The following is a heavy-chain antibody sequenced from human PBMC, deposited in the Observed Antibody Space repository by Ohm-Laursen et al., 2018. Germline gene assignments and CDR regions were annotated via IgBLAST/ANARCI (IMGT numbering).Heavy chain of an antibody. V-gene: IGHV3-21*01. J-gene: IGHJ2*01. D-gene: IGHD2-21*02. CDR3: ARDVVVTTMDWYFDL. Sequence: SLRLSCAASGFTFSSYGMHWVRQAPGKGLEWVSSISSTSTYMYYADSVKGRFTISRDNAKNSLYLQMNSLRAEDTAVYYCARDVVVTTMDWYFDLWGRGTLVIVSS. CDR1: GFTFSSYG. CDR2: ISSTSTYM.